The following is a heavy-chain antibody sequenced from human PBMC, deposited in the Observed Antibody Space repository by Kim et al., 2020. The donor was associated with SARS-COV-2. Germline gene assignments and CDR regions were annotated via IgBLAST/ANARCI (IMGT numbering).Heavy chain of an antibody. CDR3: AKATYYYDSSGYYNPINGLTLDY. J-gene: IGHJ4*02. CDR2: ISGSGGST. V-gene: IGHV3-23*01. CDR1: GFTFSSYA. Sequence: GGSLRLSCAASGFTFSSYAMSWVRQAPGKGLEWVSAISGSGGSTYYADSVKGRFTISRDNSKNTLYLQMNSLRAEDTAVYYCAKATYYYDSSGYYNPINGLTLDYWGQGTLVTVSS. D-gene: IGHD3-22*01.